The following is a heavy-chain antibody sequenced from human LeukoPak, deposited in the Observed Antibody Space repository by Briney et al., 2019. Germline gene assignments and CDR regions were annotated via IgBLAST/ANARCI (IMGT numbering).Heavy chain of an antibody. CDR2: IYNSGST. D-gene: IGHD6-13*01. Sequence: PSETLSLTCTVSGGSISTYYWSWIRQPPGKGLEWIGYIYNSGSTNYNPSLKSRVTISVETSKNQFSLKLSSVTAADTAVYYCARENSNSWYLDYWGQGTLVTVSP. V-gene: IGHV4-59*01. CDR3: ARENSNSWYLDY. J-gene: IGHJ4*02. CDR1: GGSISTYY.